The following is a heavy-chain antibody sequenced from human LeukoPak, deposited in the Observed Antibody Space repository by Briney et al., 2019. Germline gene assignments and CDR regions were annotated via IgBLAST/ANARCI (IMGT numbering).Heavy chain of an antibody. D-gene: IGHD7-27*01. CDR3: ARLSGGSWANTEYFPV. CDR2: VYPGDSHT. J-gene: IGHJ1*01. Sequence: GESLTISCKASGYTFNTYWIGWVRQKPGKGLEWMAIVYPGDSHTRYSPSFQGHFTISADKTVTTAYLQWSSLEASDTAVYYCARLSGGSWANTEYFPVWGQGTLVIVSS. CDR1: GYTFNTYW. V-gene: IGHV5-51*01.